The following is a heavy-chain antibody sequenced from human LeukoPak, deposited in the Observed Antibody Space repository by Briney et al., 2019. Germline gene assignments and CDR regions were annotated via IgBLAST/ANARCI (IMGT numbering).Heavy chain of an antibody. V-gene: IGHV3-30*19. CDR1: GFTFSSYG. CDR3: ARDLVRWLQSYFFDY. CDR2: ISYDGSNK. D-gene: IGHD5-24*01. Sequence: GGSLRLSCAASGFTFSSYGMHWVRQAPGKGLEWVAFISYDGSNKYYADSVKGRFTISRDNSKNTLYLQMNSLRAEDTAVYYCARDLVRWLQSYFFDYWGQGTLVTVSS. J-gene: IGHJ4*02.